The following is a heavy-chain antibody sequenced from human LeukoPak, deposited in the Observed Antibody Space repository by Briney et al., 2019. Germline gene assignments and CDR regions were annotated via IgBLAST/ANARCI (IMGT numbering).Heavy chain of an antibody. J-gene: IGHJ3*02. Sequence: SETLSLTCTVSGGSISSGDYYWSWIRQPPGKGLEWIGYIYYSGSTYYNPSLKSRVTIPVDTSKNQFSLKLSSVTAADTAVYYCAREGSSRSAFDIWGQGTMVTVSS. CDR2: IYYSGST. CDR3: AREGSSRSAFDI. CDR1: GGSISSGDYY. V-gene: IGHV4-30-4*08. D-gene: IGHD6-13*01.